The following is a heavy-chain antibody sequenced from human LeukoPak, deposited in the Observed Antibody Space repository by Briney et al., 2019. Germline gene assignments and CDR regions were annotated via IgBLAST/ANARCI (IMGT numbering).Heavy chain of an antibody. Sequence: AGGSLRLSCAASGFTFSSYAMSWVRQAPGKGLEWVSAISGSGGSTYYADSVKGRFTISRDNSKNTLYLQMNSLRAEDTAVYYCAKSVGGYSYGSGFYYYGMDVWGQGTTVTVSS. CDR3: AKSVGGYSYGSGFYYYGMDV. J-gene: IGHJ6*02. CDR1: GFTFSSYA. CDR2: ISGSGGST. D-gene: IGHD5-18*01. V-gene: IGHV3-23*01.